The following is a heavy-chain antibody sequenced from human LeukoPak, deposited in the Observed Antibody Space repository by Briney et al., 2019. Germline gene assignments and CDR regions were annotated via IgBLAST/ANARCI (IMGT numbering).Heavy chain of an antibody. D-gene: IGHD2-2*03. CDR3: AREVLDFDY. J-gene: IGHJ4*02. V-gene: IGHV4-38-2*02. CDR1: GYSISSGYY. Sequence: SETLSLTCAVSGYSISSGYYWGWIRQPPGKGLEGIGSIYHSGSTYYNPSLKSRVTISVDTSKNQFSLKLSSVTAADTAVYYCAREVLDFDYWGQGTLVTVSS. CDR2: IYHSGST.